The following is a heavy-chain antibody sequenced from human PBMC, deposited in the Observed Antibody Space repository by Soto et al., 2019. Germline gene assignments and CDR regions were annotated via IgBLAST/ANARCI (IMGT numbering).Heavy chain of an antibody. Sequence: PSETLSLTCTVSGGSISSSSYYLGWISQPPGKGLEWIGSIYYSGSTYYNPSLKSRVTISVDTSKNQFSLKLSSVTAADTAVYYCARHHSSGLMGMDVWGQGTTVTVSS. CDR2: IYYSGST. J-gene: IGHJ6*02. D-gene: IGHD6-25*01. V-gene: IGHV4-39*01. CDR3: ARHHSSGLMGMDV. CDR1: GGSISSSSYY.